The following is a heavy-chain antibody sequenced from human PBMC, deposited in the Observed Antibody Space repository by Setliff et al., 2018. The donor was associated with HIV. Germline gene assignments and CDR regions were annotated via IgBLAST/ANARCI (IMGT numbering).Heavy chain of an antibody. J-gene: IGHJ5*02. CDR1: GTSFSDYY. CDR2: VNHSGTT. V-gene: IGHV4-34*01. CDR3: ARDRRSIFGVDTKNWFDP. Sequence: TLSLTCAVYGTSFSDYYWTWIRQPPGKGLEWIGEVNHSGTTNYNTSLKSRVTISEDTSKKQFSLKLSSVTAADTAVYYCARDRRSIFGVDTKNWFDPWGQGTLVTVSS. D-gene: IGHD3-3*01.